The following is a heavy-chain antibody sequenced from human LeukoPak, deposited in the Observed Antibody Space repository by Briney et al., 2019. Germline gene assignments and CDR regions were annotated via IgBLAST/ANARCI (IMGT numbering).Heavy chain of an antibody. D-gene: IGHD6-6*01. Sequence: GGSPRLSCAASGLAFSAYKMHWVRQAPRKGLVWVSRISTDGYTTDYADFVQGRFTASRDNTKNTWSLEMNSLRAEDTAVYYCAKGSIAARPFRHYYYYGMDVWGQGTTVTVSS. CDR1: GLAFSAYK. J-gene: IGHJ6*02. CDR2: ISTDGYTT. CDR3: AKGSIAARPFRHYYYYGMDV. V-gene: IGHV3-74*01.